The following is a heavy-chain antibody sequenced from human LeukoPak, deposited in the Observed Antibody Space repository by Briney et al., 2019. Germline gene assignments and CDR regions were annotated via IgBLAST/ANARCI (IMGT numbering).Heavy chain of an antibody. CDR2: ISGSGGST. CDR1: GFNFTISW. D-gene: IGHD3-10*01. J-gene: IGHJ4*02. CDR3: AKEIHQLLWFGEFTYYFDY. Sequence: PGGSLRLSCIASGFNFTISWMSWVRQAPGKGLEWVSAISGSGGSTYYADSVKGRFTISRDNSKDTLYLQMNSLRAEDTAVYYCAKEIHQLLWFGEFTYYFDYWGQGTLVTVSS. V-gene: IGHV3-23*01.